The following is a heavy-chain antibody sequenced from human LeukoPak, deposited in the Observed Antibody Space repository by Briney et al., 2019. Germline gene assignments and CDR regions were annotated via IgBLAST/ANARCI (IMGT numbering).Heavy chain of an antibody. CDR1: EFTFSNHW. Sequence: PGGSLRLSCAASEFTFSNHWMHWVRQAPGKGLMWVSRINRGGSRTDYADSVKGRFTISRDDAKNTLYLQLNSLRAEDTAVYFCARGGSDTAMAHDYWGQGTLVTVSS. J-gene: IGHJ4*02. CDR3: ARGGSDTAMAHDY. D-gene: IGHD5-18*01. CDR2: INRGGSRT. V-gene: IGHV3-74*01.